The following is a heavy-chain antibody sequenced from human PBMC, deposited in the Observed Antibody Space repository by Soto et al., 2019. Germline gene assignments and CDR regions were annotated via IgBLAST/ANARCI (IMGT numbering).Heavy chain of an antibody. CDR3: ARSSSGYDPGDY. J-gene: IGHJ4*02. Sequence: ASVAVSCKSSVYAFTGYDIHWVRQATGQGLEWMGWINPNSGGTNYAQKFQGRVTMTRDTSISTAYMELSRLRSDDTAVYYCARSSSGYDPGDYWGQGTLVKSPQ. D-gene: IGHD5-12*01. CDR1: VYAFTGYD. CDR2: INPNSGGT. V-gene: IGHV1-2*02.